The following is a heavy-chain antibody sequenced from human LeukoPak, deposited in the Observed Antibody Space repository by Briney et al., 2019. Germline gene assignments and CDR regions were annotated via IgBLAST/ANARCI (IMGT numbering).Heavy chain of an antibody. CDR1: GFTFSSYW. CDR2: INSDGSSI. D-gene: IGHD3-3*01. V-gene: IGHV3-74*01. CDR3: ARETYYDSYFDY. J-gene: IGHJ4*02. Sequence: PGGSLRLSCAASGFTFSSYWMHWVRQAPGKGLVWVSRINSDGSSISYADSVKGRFTISRDNAKNTLYLQMNSLRAEDTAVYYCARETYYDSYFDYWGQGTLVTVSS.